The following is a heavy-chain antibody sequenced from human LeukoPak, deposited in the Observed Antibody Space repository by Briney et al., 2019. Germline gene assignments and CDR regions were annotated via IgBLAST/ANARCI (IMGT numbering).Heavy chain of an antibody. CDR2: ITYSGNT. J-gene: IGHJ6*02. Sequence: SETLSLTCTISGGSIITSIMWNWIRQSPGKGLELIGHITYSGNTDYSPSLRSRVSISLGTSKRQFSLRLTSVAAADTAVYYCATYSYPYGLQIWGQGTTVTVSS. CDR3: ATYSYPYGLQI. V-gene: IGHV4-61*01. D-gene: IGHD2-21*01. CDR1: GGSIITSIM.